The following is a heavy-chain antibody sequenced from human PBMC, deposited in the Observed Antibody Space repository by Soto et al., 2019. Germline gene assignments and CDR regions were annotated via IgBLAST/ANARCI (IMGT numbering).Heavy chain of an antibody. D-gene: IGHD1-20*01. Sequence: SETLSLTCIVSGGPITSDHRSWIRQFRGNGLEWIAYTSYTGSTNYNPSLKSRVTISVDTSKNQFSLKLSSVTAADTAVYYCARGGKGNWNDGDFDYWGQGTLVTVSS. J-gene: IGHJ4*02. CDR2: TSYTGST. V-gene: IGHV4-59*12. CDR3: ARGGKGNWNDGDFDY. CDR1: GGPITSDH.